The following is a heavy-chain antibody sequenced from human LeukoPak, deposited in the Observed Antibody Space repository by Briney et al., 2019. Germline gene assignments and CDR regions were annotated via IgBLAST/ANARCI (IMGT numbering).Heavy chain of an antibody. V-gene: IGHV4-39*01. CDR1: GGSISSSSYY. CDR3: ARQVGNLSGRSSWYGKKRESKYYFDY. Sequence: SETLSLTCTVSGGSISSSSYYWGWIRQPPGKGLEWIGSIYYSGSTYYNPSLKSRVTISVDTSKNQFSLKLSSVTAADTAVYYCARQVGNLSGRSSWYGKKRESKYYFDYWGQGTLVTVSS. CDR2: IYYSGST. D-gene: IGHD6-13*01. J-gene: IGHJ4*02.